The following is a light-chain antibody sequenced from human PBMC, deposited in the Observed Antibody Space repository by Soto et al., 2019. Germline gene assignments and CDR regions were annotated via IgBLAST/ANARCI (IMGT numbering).Light chain of an antibody. V-gene: IGKV1-39*01. J-gene: IGKJ4*01. Sequence: DIQMTQSTSSLSASVGDRVTITCRASQSISTYLHWYQQKPGKAPNLLIYAASTLQSGVPSRFSGSGSGTDFTLTISSLQPEDFATYFCQHGYSTPLTVGGGTKVDIK. CDR1: QSISTY. CDR3: QHGYSTPLT. CDR2: AAS.